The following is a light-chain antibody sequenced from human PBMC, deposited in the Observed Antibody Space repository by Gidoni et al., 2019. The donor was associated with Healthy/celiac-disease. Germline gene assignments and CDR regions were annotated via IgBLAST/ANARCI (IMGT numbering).Light chain of an antibody. CDR2: GKN. CDR1: SLRNYY. CDR3: NSRDISGNHVV. V-gene: IGLV3-19*01. Sequence: SSELTQDPAVSVALGQTVRITCQGDSLRNYYASWYQQKPGQAPVLVIYGKNNRPSGIPDRFSGSSSGNTASLTITGAQAEDEADYYCNSRDISGNHVVFGGGTKLTVL. J-gene: IGLJ2*01.